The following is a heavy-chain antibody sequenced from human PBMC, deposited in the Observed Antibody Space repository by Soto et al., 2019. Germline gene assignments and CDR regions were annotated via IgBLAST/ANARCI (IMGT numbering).Heavy chain of an antibody. Sequence: SAEVSCKASGGTFSSYAISSVRQAPGQGLEWMGGIIPIFGTANYAQKFQGRVTITADESTSTAYMELSSLRSEDTAVYYCARDPDSSGYDPGWFDPRGQGTLVTVSS. CDR2: IIPIFGTA. J-gene: IGHJ5*02. CDR1: GGTFSSYA. V-gene: IGHV1-69*13. D-gene: IGHD3-22*01. CDR3: ARDPDSSGYDPGWFDP.